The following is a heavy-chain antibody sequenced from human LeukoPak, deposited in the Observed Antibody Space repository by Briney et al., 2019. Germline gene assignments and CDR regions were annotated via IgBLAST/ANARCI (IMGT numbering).Heavy chain of an antibody. V-gene: IGHV3-7*03. CDR3: ARVEYSGNGNLY. CDR2: INRDGSGK. D-gene: IGHD1-26*01. Sequence: GGSLRLSCAGSGLTFINYWMTWVRQGPGKGLEWVANINRDGSGKYYLPSVRGRFTISKDDAKDSLYLQMDSLRPEDTAIYYCARVEYSGNGNLYWGQGTLVTVSS. CDR1: GLTFINYW. J-gene: IGHJ4*02.